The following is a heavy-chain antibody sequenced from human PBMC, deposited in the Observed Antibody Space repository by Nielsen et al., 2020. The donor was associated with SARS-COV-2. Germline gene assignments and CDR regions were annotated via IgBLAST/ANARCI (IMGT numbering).Heavy chain of an antibody. D-gene: IGHD5-24*01. CDR3: TTDKDGYNSH. V-gene: IGHV3-53*01. CDR1: GFTFSSYY. CDR2: IYCGGST. Sequence: GESLKISCAASGFTFSSYYMRWVRQAPGKGLEWVSVIYCGGSTNYEDSLKGRFTISRDNSKNTLYLQMNSLRAEDTAVYYCTTDKDGYNSHWGQGTLVTVSS. J-gene: IGHJ4*02.